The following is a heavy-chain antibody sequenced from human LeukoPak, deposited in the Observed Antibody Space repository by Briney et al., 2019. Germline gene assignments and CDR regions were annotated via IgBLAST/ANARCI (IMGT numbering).Heavy chain of an antibody. D-gene: IGHD5-18*01. J-gene: IGHJ4*02. V-gene: IGHV3-23*01. Sequence: GGSLRLSCAASGFTFSSYAMSWVRPAPGKGREWVSAISGSGGSTYYADSVKGRFTISKDNSKNPLYLQMNSLRAEDKAVYYCAKQKYSYGSTYIDYWGQGTLVTVSS. CDR3: AKQKYSYGSTYIDY. CDR2: ISGSGGST. CDR1: GFTFSSYA.